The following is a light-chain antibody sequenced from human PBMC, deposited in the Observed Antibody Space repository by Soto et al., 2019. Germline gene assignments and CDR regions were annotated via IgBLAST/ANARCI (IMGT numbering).Light chain of an antibody. CDR3: SSYTSSSTYV. CDR2: DVS. J-gene: IGLJ1*01. CDR1: SSDVAAYDS. Sequence: QSALSQARSVSGSPGQSVTISCTGTSSDVAAYDSVSWYQQHPGKAPKLIISDVSERPSGVPDRFSGSKSGNTASLTISGLQAEDEADYYCSSYTSSSTYVFGSGTKLTVL. V-gene: IGLV2-11*01.